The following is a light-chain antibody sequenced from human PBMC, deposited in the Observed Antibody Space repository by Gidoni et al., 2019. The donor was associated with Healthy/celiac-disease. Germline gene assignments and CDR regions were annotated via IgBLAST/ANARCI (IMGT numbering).Light chain of an antibody. CDR2: LGS. J-gene: IGKJ4*01. CDR3: MQALQTPRT. V-gene: IGKV2-28*01. CDR1: QSLLHSNGYNY. Sequence: IVMTQSPLSLPVPPGAPASISCRASQSLLHSNGYNYLDWYLQKPGQSPQLLIYLGSNRASGVPDRFSGSGSGTDFTLKISRVEAEDVGVYYCMQALQTPRTFGGGTKVEIK.